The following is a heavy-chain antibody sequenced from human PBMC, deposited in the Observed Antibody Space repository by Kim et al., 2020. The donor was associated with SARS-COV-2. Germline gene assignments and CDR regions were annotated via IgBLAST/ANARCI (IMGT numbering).Heavy chain of an antibody. CDR3: ARLSGTVTTSLPYWYFDL. V-gene: IGHV3-11*06. J-gene: IGHJ2*01. Sequence: KGRFTISRDNAKNSLYLQMNSLRAEDTAVYYCARLSGTVTTSLPYWYFDLWGRGTLVTVSS. D-gene: IGHD4-17*01.